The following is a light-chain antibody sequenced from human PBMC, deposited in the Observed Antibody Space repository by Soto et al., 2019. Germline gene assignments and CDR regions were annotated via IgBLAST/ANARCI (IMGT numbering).Light chain of an antibody. J-gene: IGKJ4*01. Sequence: EIVLTQSPGTLSLSPGERATLSCRASQSVSSNFLAWYQQKPGQAPRLLIYGASSKATGSPDRFSGSGSGTDFTLTITSLEPADFAVYFCQKYGTSPLTFGGGPKVDIK. CDR3: QKYGTSPLT. CDR2: GAS. CDR1: QSVSSNF. V-gene: IGKV3-20*01.